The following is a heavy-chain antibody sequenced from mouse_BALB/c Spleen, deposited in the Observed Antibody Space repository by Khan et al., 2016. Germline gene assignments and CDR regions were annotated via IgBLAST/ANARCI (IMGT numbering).Heavy chain of an antibody. D-gene: IGHD1-1*01. CDR1: GYAFTSYN. V-gene: IGHV1S135*01. Sequence: VQLKQSGPELVKPGASVKVSCKASGYAFTSYNMYWVKQSHGKSLEWIGYIDPYNGDTSYNQKFKGKATLTVDKSSSTAYMHLNSLTSVDSAVYYDAEEGITTVVAKGLDYWGQGTTVTVSS. CDR3: AEEGITTVVAKGLDY. CDR2: IDPYNGDT. J-gene: IGHJ2*01.